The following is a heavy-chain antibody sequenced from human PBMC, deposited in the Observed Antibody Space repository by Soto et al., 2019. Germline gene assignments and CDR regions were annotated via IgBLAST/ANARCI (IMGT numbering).Heavy chain of an antibody. Sequence: SETLSLTCSISGGSFSKYYCHWIRQSPAKGLEWIGYMFYSGVANYNPSLKSRVTISVDTSKNQSTLNLSSVTAADTAVYYCVRGSSVFWGGYTSFILDVLVQGTTVT. D-gene: IGHD3-16*01. CDR3: VRGSSVFWGGYTSFILDV. V-gene: IGHV4-59*01. J-gene: IGHJ6*02. CDR2: MFYSGVA. CDR1: GGSFSKYY.